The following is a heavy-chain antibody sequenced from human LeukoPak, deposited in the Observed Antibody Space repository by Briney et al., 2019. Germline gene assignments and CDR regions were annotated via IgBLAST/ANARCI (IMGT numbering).Heavy chain of an antibody. Sequence: SGGSLRLSCAASGFTFSSYGMHWVRQAPGKGLEWVAVISYDGSNKHYADSVKGRFTISRDYSKNTLYLQMNSLRAEDTAVYYCAREYSSSSLDYWGQGTLVTVSS. V-gene: IGHV3-30*19. CDR2: ISYDGSNK. CDR1: GFTFSSYG. J-gene: IGHJ4*02. D-gene: IGHD6-6*01. CDR3: AREYSSSSLDY.